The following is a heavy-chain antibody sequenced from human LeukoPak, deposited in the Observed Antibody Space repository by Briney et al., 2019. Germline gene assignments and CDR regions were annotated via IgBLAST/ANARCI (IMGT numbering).Heavy chain of an antibody. D-gene: IGHD2-21*01. Sequence: GGSLRLSCAASGFTFDDYGMSWVRQAPGKGLEWVSNLNWNGGRTGYADSVKGRFTISRDNAKNSLYLQMNSLRAEDAAVYYCAKAPVTTCSGAYCYPFDYWGQGTLVTVSS. CDR1: GFTFDDYG. V-gene: IGHV3-20*04. CDR2: LNWNGGRT. J-gene: IGHJ4*02. CDR3: AKAPVTTCSGAYCYPFDY.